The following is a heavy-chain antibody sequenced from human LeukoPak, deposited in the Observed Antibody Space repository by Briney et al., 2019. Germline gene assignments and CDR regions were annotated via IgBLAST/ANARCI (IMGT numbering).Heavy chain of an antibody. D-gene: IGHD3-22*01. CDR1: GGSIRSSYYY. CDR2: IYDSGST. CDR3: ARDGYDSSGYAY. Sequence: KSSETLSLTCTVSGGSIRSSYYYWGWIRQPPGKGLEWIGSIYDSGSTYYNPSLKSRVTISVDTSKNQFSLKLSSVTAADTAVYYCARDGYDSSGYAYWGQGTLVTVSS. V-gene: IGHV4-39*07. J-gene: IGHJ4*02.